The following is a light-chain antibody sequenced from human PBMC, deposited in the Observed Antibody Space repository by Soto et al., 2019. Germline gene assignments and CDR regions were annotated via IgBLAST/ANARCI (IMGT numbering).Light chain of an antibody. CDR2: EVS. Sequence: QSALTQPASVSGSPGQSITISCTGTSSDVGGYNCVSWYQQHPGKAPKLMIYEVSNRPSGVSNRFSGSKSGNTASLTISGLQAEDEADYYCSSYTSSSTLGVVFGGGTQLTVL. V-gene: IGLV2-14*01. CDR1: SSDVGGYNC. CDR3: SSYTSSSTLGVV. J-gene: IGLJ2*01.